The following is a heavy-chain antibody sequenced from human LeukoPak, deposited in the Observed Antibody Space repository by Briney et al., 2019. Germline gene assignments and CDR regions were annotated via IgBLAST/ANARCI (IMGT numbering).Heavy chain of an antibody. D-gene: IGHD2-15*01. Sequence: GGTLRLSCAASGFTFSSYAMSWVRQAPGKGLEWVSAISGSGGSTYYADSVKGRFTISRDNSKNTLYLQMNSLRAEDTAVYYCAKAGAVVVVAAKYFDYWGQGTLVTVSS. V-gene: IGHV3-23*01. CDR3: AKAGAVVVVAAKYFDY. CDR2: ISGSGGST. CDR1: GFTFSSYA. J-gene: IGHJ4*02.